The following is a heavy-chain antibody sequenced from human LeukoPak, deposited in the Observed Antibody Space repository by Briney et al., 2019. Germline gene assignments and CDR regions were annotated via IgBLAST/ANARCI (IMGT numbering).Heavy chain of an antibody. Sequence: GASVKVSCKASGYTFTTYGISWVRQAPGQGLEWMGWVSAYNGNTNYAQKLQGRVTMTTDTSANTAYMELGSLRSDDTAVYYCARHSGAGTGFVYWGQGTLVTVSS. V-gene: IGHV1-18*01. CDR2: VSAYNGNT. CDR3: ARHSGAGTGFVY. CDR1: GYTFTTYG. D-gene: IGHD6-19*01. J-gene: IGHJ4*02.